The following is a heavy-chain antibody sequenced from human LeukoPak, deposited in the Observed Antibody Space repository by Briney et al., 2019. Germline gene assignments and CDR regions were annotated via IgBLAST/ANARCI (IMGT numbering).Heavy chain of an antibody. J-gene: IGHJ4*02. V-gene: IGHV1-18*01. CDR1: GYTFSSYG. CDR3: ARKGCIGNCYLLDY. Sequence: ASVKVSCKASGYTFSSYGINWVRQAPGQGLEWMGWINTNNVNTNYAQKFQGRVTMTRGTSTSTAYMELRSLGSDDTAVYYCARKGCIGNCYLLDYWGQGTLVTVPS. CDR2: INTNNVNT. D-gene: IGHD2-15*01.